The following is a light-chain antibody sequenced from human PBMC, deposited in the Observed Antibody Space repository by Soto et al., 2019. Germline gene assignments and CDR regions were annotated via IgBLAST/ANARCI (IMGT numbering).Light chain of an antibody. CDR1: IGAVTSGHY. V-gene: IGLV7-46*01. J-gene: IGLJ2*01. CDR3: LLSYSGARPVV. CDR2: DTS. Sequence: QAVVTQEPSLTVSPGGTVTLTCGSSIGAVTSGHYPYWFQQKPGQAPRTLIYDTSKKHSWTPARFSGSLLGGKAALTLSGAQPEDEAEYYCLLSYSGARPVVFGGGTKLTVL.